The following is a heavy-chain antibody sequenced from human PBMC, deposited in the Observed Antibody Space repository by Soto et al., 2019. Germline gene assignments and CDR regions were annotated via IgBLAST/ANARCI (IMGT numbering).Heavy chain of an antibody. D-gene: IGHD2-15*01. Sequence: QVQLQESGPGLVKPSETLSLTCTVSGGSISSYYWSWIRQPPGKGLEWIGYIYYSGSTNYNPSPKSRVTIPVDTSKNQFSLKLSAVTAADPAVYYWASSGGSSYYYYGMDVWGQGPTVTVSS. J-gene: IGHJ6*02. V-gene: IGHV4-59*01. CDR2: IYYSGST. CDR3: ASSGGSSYYYYGMDV. CDR1: GGSISSYY.